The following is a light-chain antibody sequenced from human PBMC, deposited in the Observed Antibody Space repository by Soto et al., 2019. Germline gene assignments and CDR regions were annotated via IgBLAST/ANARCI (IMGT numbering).Light chain of an antibody. V-gene: IGKV1-12*01. J-gene: IGKJ4*02. CDR2: AAS. CDR1: QDITSW. Sequence: DIQLTQSPSSVSASVEDRVTSTCRASQDITSWLTWYQQKPGKAPKLLIYAASSLQSGVPSRFSGSESGTDFTLTISSLQPEDFATYYFQQTNSFPLTFGRGTKVEIK. CDR3: QQTNSFPLT.